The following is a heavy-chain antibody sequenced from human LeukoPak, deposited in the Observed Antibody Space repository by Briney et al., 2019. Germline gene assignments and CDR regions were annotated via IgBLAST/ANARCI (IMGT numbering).Heavy chain of an antibody. CDR2: IKQDGSEK. Sequence: GGSLRLSCAASGFTFSSYWMSWVRQAPGKGLEWVANIKQDGSEKYYVDSVKGRFTISRDNAKNSLYLQMNSLRAEDTAVYYCARDLMESVVPAAPKGYMDVWGKGTTVTVSS. J-gene: IGHJ6*03. D-gene: IGHD2-2*01. CDR1: GFTFSSYW. V-gene: IGHV3-7*01. CDR3: ARDLMESVVPAAPKGYMDV.